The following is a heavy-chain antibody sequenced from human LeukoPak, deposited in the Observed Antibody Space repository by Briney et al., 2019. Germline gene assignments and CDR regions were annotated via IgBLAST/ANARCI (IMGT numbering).Heavy chain of an antibody. V-gene: IGHV1-2*02. D-gene: IGHD1-26*01. Sequence: GASVKVSCKASGYTFTGYYMHWVRQAPGQGLEWMGWINPNSGGTNYAQKFQGRVTMTRDTSISTAYMELSRLRSDDTAVYYCARGFGYTGPRWFDPWGQGTLVTVSS. CDR1: GYTFTGYY. CDR3: ARGFGYTGPRWFDP. J-gene: IGHJ5*02. CDR2: INPNSGGT.